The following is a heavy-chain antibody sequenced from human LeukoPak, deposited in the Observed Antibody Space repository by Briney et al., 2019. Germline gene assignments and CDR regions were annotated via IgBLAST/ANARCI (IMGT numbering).Heavy chain of an antibody. J-gene: IGHJ4*02. D-gene: IGHD4-17*01. CDR1: GFTFSSYA. Sequence: GRSLRLSCAASGFTFSSYAMHWVRQAPGKGLEWVAVVSYDGSNKYYADSVKGRFTISRDNSKNTLYVQMNSLRAEDTAVYYCAKDPDYGGNSAHYWGQGTLVTVSS. V-gene: IGHV3-30-3*01. CDR2: VSYDGSNK. CDR3: AKDPDYGGNSAHY.